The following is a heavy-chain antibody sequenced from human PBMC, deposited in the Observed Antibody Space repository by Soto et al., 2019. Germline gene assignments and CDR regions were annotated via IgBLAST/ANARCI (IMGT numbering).Heavy chain of an antibody. CDR2: IIPILGIA. CDR1: VGTFSSYT. V-gene: IGHV1-69*02. Sequence: ASVKVSCKASVGTFSSYTISWVRQAPGQGLEWMGRIIPILGIANYAQKFQGRVTITADKSTSTAYMELSSLRSEDTAVYYCARSIYGSGSRTLEYWGQGTLVTVSP. D-gene: IGHD3-10*01. CDR3: ARSIYGSGSRTLEY. J-gene: IGHJ4*02.